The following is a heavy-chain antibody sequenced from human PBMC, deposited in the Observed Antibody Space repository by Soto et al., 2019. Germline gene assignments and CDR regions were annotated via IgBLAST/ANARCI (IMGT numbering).Heavy chain of an antibody. CDR1: GYTFTSYG. CDR3: AREPRGRGYYDFWSGYLYYYYGMDV. J-gene: IGHJ6*02. Sequence: GASVKVSCKASGYTFTSYGISWVRQAPGQGLEWMGWISAYNGNTNYAQKLQGRVTMTTDTSTSTVYMELRSLRSDDTAVYYCAREPRGRGYYDFWSGYLYYYYGMDVWGQGTTVTVSS. V-gene: IGHV1-18*04. CDR2: ISAYNGNT. D-gene: IGHD3-3*01.